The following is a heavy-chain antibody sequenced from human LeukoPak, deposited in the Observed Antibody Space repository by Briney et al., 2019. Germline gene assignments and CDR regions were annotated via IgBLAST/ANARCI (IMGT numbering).Heavy chain of an antibody. D-gene: IGHD3-22*01. J-gene: IGHJ4*02. CDR1: GFTFEGHG. Sequence: GGSLRLSCAASGFTFEGHGMSWVRQGSGKGLEWVSGISWNGGIIGYADSVKGRFTISRDNAKNSLYLEMNSLRAEDTALYYCARVEYDSSGAEFDYWGQGTQVIVSS. V-gene: IGHV3-20*04. CDR3: ARVEYDSSGAEFDY. CDR2: ISWNGGII.